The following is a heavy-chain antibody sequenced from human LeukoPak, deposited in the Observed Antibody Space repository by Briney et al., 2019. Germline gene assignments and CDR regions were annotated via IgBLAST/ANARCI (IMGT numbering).Heavy chain of an antibody. D-gene: IGHD4-17*01. J-gene: IGHJ4*02. CDR2: ISGSGGST. CDR1: GFTFSSYA. Sequence: GGSLRLSCAASGFTFSSYAMGWVRQAPGKGLEWVSAISGSGGSTYYADSVKSRFTISRDNSKNTLYLQMNSLRAEDTAVYYCAPLGVTTWLDYWGQGTLVTVSS. V-gene: IGHV3-23*01. CDR3: APLGVTTWLDY.